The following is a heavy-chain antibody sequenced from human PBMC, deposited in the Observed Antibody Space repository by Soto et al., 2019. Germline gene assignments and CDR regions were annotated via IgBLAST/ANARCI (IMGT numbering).Heavy chain of an antibody. J-gene: IGHJ5*02. V-gene: IGHV3-23*01. Sequence: EVQLLESGGGLVQPGGSLRLSCATSGFTFINYALTWVRQAPGRGLEWVSAISGSGATYYADSVKGRFTISRDNPENTLYLEMDSLTAEDTAIYYCVRALDFWCGAITSARFDPWGQGTLVAVSS. CDR1: GFTFINYA. CDR3: VRALDFWCGAITSARFDP. CDR2: ISGSGAT. D-gene: IGHD3-3*01.